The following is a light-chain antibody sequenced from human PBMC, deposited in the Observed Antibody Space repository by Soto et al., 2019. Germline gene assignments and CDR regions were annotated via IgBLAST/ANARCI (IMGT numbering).Light chain of an antibody. CDR3: CSYAGSDTFVV. CDR2: EGS. V-gene: IGLV2-23*03. Sequence: QSALTHPASVSGYPGQSITISCTGTSSDVGGYNRVSWYQQHPNKAPKLMIYEGSKRPSGVSNRFSGSKSGNTASLTISGLQAEDEADYYCCSYAGSDTFVVFGGGTKVTVL. J-gene: IGLJ2*01. CDR1: SSDVGGYNR.